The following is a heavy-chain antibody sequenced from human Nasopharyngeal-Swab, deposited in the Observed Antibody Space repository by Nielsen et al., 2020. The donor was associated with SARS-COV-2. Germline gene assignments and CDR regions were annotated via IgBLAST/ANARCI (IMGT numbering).Heavy chain of an antibody. CDR1: GYTLSNYA. CDR3: ARVPAVAASRIDY. V-gene: IGHV1-3*01. J-gene: IGHJ4*02. D-gene: IGHD6-19*01. CDR2: INAGKGNT. Sequence: ASVKVSCKASGYTLSNYAMYCVRQPPGQRPEFMGWINAGKGNTIYSQRFQGRVRIYRHTSANTVYMEPNRLRSEATAVYYCARVPAVAASRIDYWGQGTLVTVSS.